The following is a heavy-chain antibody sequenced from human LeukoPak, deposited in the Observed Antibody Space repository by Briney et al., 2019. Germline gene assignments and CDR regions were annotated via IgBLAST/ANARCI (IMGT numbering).Heavy chain of an antibody. CDR1: GYTLTELS. CDR3: RVVVPAAMGYYMDV. Sequence: SVKVSCKVSGYTLTELSMHWVRQAPGKGLEWMGGFDPEDGETIYAQKFQGRVTMTEDTSTDTAYMELSSLRSEDTAVYYCRVVVPAAMGYYMDVWSKGTTVTVSS. V-gene: IGHV1-24*01. D-gene: IGHD2-2*01. CDR2: FDPEDGET. J-gene: IGHJ6*03.